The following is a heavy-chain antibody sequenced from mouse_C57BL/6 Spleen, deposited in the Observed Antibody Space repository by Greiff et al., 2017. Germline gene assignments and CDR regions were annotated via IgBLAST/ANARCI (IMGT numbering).Heavy chain of an antibody. CDR2: IYPRSGNT. CDR1: GYTFTSYG. J-gene: IGHJ1*03. CDR3: ARNYGSSYGWYFDV. Sequence: QVQLQQSGAELARPGASVKLSCKASGYTFTSYGISWVKQRTGQGLEWIGEIYPRSGNTYYNEKFKGKATLTADKSSSTAYMELRSRTSADSAVYFCARNYGSSYGWYFDVWGTGTTVTVSS. V-gene: IGHV1-81*01. D-gene: IGHD1-1*01.